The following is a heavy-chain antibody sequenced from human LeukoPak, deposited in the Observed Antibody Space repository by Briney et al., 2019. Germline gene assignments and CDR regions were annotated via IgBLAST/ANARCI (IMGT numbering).Heavy chain of an antibody. D-gene: IGHD6-13*01. CDR1: GFTFSSYS. V-gene: IGHV3-21*01. Sequence: GGSLRLSCAASGFTFSSYSMNWVRQAPGKGLEWVSSISSSSYIYYADSVKGRFTISRDNAKNSLYLQMNSLRAEDTAVYYCARDHLQQQLVGNFDYWGQGTLVTVSS. J-gene: IGHJ4*02. CDR2: ISSSSYI. CDR3: ARDHLQQQLVGNFDY.